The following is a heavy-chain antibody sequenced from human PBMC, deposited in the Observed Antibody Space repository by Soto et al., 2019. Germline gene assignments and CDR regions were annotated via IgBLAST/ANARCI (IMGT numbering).Heavy chain of an antibody. D-gene: IGHD3-22*01. J-gene: IGHJ4*02. Sequence: GGSLRLSCGASGFTFSNYGMHWVRQAPGKGLEWVAFISNDGSNKNYADSVKGRFSISRDNSENTLSLQLNSLRAEDTAVYFCVKAQLPFYYYRSRGSSDSRGQGTLGTGSS. V-gene: IGHV3-30*18. CDR1: GFTFSNYG. CDR2: ISNDGSNK. CDR3: VKAQLPFYYYRSRGSSDS.